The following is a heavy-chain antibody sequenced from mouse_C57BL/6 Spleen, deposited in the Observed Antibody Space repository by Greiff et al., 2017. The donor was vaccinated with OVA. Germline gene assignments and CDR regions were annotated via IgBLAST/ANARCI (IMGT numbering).Heavy chain of an antibody. CDR1: GFTFSDYG. D-gene: IGHD4-1*01. CDR3: ARDTLGRGYYFDY. V-gene: IGHV5-17*01. Sequence: EVKLMESGGGLVKPGGSLKLSCAASGFTFSDYGMHWVRQAPEKGLEWVAYISSGSSTIYYADTVKGRFTISRDNAKNTLFLQMTSLRSEDTAMYYCARDTLGRGYYFDYWGQGTTLTVSS. J-gene: IGHJ2*01. CDR2: ISSGSSTI.